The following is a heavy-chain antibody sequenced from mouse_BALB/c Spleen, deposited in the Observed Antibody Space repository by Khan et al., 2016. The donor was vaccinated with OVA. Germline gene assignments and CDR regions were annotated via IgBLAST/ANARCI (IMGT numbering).Heavy chain of an antibody. V-gene: IGHV2-2*01. CDR2: IWSGGNT. CDR1: GFSLTTYG. J-gene: IGHJ3*01. D-gene: IGHD2-14*01. CDR3: ARNSYMYDFTY. Sequence: VQLQESGPGLVQPSQSLSITCTVSGFSLTTYGVHWVRQSPGKGLEWLGLIWSGGNTDYNAAFISRLSISKDNSKSQVFFKMSSLQADGTAMYYCARNSYMYDFTYWGQGTLVTVSA.